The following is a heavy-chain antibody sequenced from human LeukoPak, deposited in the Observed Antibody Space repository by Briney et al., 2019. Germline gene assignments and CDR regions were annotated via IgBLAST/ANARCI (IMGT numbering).Heavy chain of an antibody. CDR3: ARGGEKPTTTKMGGYYYYYYYMDV. Sequence: GASVKVSCKASGYTFTGYYMHWVRQAPGQGRGGRGWINPYSGETNYAQNFQGRVTMTRDTSISTAYMELSRLRSDDTAVYYCARGGEKPTTTKMGGYYYYYYYMDVWGKGTTVTISS. CDR2: INPYSGET. V-gene: IGHV1-2*02. CDR1: GYTFTGYY. D-gene: IGHD1-26*01. J-gene: IGHJ6*03.